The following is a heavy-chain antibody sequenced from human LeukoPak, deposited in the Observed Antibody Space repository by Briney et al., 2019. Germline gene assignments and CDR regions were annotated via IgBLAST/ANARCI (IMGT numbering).Heavy chain of an antibody. Sequence: PGGSLRLSCAASGFTFSSYSMNWVRQAPGKGLEWVSSISSSSSYIYYADSVKGRFTISRDNAKNSLYLQMNSLRAEDTAVYYCAREAPFGGSDPFDYWGQGTLVTVSS. D-gene: IGHD3-10*01. V-gene: IGHV3-21*01. CDR3: AREAPFGGSDPFDY. J-gene: IGHJ4*02. CDR2: ISSSSSYI. CDR1: GFTFSSYS.